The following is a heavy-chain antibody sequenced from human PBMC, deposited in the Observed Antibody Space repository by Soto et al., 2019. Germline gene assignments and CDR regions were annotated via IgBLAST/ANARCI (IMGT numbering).Heavy chain of an antibody. Sequence: ASVKVSCKSSGYPFTHYGITWIRQAPGQRLEWMGWISPFNGNTNYGQTLQGRVTLTTETSTSTVYMELRSLRSDDTAVYYCARDQSFDRTYYYGIDVWGQGTTVTV. CDR2: ISPFNGNT. V-gene: IGHV1-18*01. CDR1: GYPFTHYG. D-gene: IGHD3-16*01. J-gene: IGHJ6*02. CDR3: ARDQSFDRTYYYGIDV.